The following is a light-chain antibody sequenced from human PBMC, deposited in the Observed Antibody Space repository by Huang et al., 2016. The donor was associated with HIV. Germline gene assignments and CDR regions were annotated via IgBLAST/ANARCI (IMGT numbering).Light chain of an antibody. Sequence: DIELTQSPSSLSASVGDRVTITCRASQTISTFLHWYQQKPGKAPKLLIYAASSLESGVPPRFSGSGSGTHFTLTISSRQPEDFASYYCQQGYISPPLTFGGGTKVEI. V-gene: IGKV1-39*01. CDR2: AAS. J-gene: IGKJ4*01. CDR1: QTISTF. CDR3: QQGYISPPLT.